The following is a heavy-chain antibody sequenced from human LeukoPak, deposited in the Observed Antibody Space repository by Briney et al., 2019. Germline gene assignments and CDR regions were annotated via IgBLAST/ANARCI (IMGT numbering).Heavy chain of an antibody. CDR3: ASRGYSYPTYYYYYMDV. J-gene: IGHJ6*03. Sequence: PSETLSLTCAVYGGSFSGYYWSWIRQPPGKGLEWIGEINHSGSTNYNPSLKSRVTISVDTSKNQFSLKLSSVTAADTAVYYCASRGYSYPTYYYYYMDVWGKGTTVTVSS. CDR2: INHSGST. D-gene: IGHD5-18*01. CDR1: GGSFSGYY. V-gene: IGHV4-34*01.